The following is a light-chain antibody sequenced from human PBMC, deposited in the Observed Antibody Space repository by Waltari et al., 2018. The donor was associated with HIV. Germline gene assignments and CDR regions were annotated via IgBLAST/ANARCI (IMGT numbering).Light chain of an antibody. V-gene: IGLV4-69*01. J-gene: IGLJ1*01. Sequence: QLVLTQSPSASASLGASVKLTCTLSSGHSSYAIAWHQQQQEKGPRYLMKLNSDGSHSKGDGIPDRFSGSSSGAERYLTSSSLQAEDEADYYCQTWGTGIGVFGTGTKVTVL. CDR1: SGHSSYA. CDR3: QTWGTGIGV. CDR2: LNSDGSH.